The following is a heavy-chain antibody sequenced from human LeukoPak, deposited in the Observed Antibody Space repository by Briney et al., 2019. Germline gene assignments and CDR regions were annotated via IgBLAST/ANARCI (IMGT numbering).Heavy chain of an antibody. CDR2: IYYSGST. CDR1: GGSISSSSYY. CDR3: ARATEAYCSSTSCYYYMDV. V-gene: IGHV4-39*07. D-gene: IGHD2-2*01. J-gene: IGHJ6*03. Sequence: SSETLSLTCTVSGGSISSSSYYWGWIRQPPGKGLEWIGSIYYSGSTYYNPSLKSRVTISVDTSKNQFSLKLSSVTAADTAVYYCARATEAYCSSTSCYYYMDVWGKGTTVTVSS.